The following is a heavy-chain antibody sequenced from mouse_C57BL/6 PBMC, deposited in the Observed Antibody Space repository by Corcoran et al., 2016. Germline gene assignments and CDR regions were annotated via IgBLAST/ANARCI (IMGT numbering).Heavy chain of an antibody. CDR3: ARGPSYYYGSSPYYYAMDY. D-gene: IGHD1-1*01. J-gene: IGHJ4*01. V-gene: IGHV1-81*01. CDR1: GYTFTSYG. CDR2: IYPRSGNT. Sequence: QAQLQQSGAELARPGASVKLSCKASGYTFTSYGISWVKQRTGQGLEWIGEIYPRSGNTYYNEKFKGKATLTADKSSSTAYMELRSLTSEDSAVYFCARGPSYYYGSSPYYYAMDYWGQGTSVTVSS.